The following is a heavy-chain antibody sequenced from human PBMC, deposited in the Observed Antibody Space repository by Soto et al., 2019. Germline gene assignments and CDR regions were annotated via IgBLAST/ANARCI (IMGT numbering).Heavy chain of an antibody. CDR1: GFTFSRYA. J-gene: IGHJ4*02. CDR3: ASTHSSGSPFDY. V-gene: IGHV3-30-3*01. D-gene: IGHD3-22*01. Sequence: QVQLVESGGGVVQPGRSLRLSCAASGFTFSRYAMHWVRQAPGKGLEWVAVISYDGSNKYYADSVKGRFTISRDNSKNTLYLQMNSLRAEDTAGYYCASTHSSGSPFDYWGQGTLVTVSS. CDR2: ISYDGSNK.